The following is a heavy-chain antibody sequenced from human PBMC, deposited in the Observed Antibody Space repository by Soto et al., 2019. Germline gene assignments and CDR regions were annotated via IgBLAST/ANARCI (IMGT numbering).Heavy chain of an antibody. Sequence: EVQLLESGGGLVQPGGSLRLSCVASGFTFSSYAMSWVRQAPGRGLEWVSGISGTGTNTYYADSVKGRFTIPRDNSKKTVYLQMNSLRAEDTAVYFCAKDQIAVAGSTFDFWGHGTRVTVSS. D-gene: IGHD6-19*01. CDR2: ISGTGTNT. V-gene: IGHV3-23*01. CDR3: AKDQIAVAGSTFDF. CDR1: GFTFSSYA. J-gene: IGHJ4*01.